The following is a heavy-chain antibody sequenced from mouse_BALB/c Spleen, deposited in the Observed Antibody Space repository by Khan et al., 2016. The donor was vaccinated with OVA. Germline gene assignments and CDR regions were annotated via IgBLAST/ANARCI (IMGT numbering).Heavy chain of an antibody. V-gene: IGHV1-26*01. CDR1: GYSFTLYY. CDR2: VNPNTDNI. CDR3: ARGYDFFAS. Sequence: EVQLQESGPDLVKPGASVKISCKASGYSFTLYYMSWVKQSHGKSLEWIGRVNPNTDNINYNQEFKGKAILTVDKSSNTAYMELRSLTSEDSVVYFCARGYDFFASWGQGTLVTVSA. J-gene: IGHJ3*01. D-gene: IGHD2-14*01.